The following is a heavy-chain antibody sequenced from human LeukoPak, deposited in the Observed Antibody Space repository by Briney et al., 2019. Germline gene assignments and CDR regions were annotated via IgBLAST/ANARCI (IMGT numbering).Heavy chain of an antibody. CDR2: ISYDGSNK. D-gene: IGHD2-21*02. CDR1: GFTFSSYA. V-gene: IGHV3-30*04. CDR3: ASQSSIVVVTAIFDY. J-gene: IGHJ4*02. Sequence: PARGSLRLSCAASGFTFSSYAMHWVRQAPGKGLEWVAVISYDGSNKYYADSVKGRFTISRDNAKNSLYLQMNSLRAEDTAVYYCASQSSIVVVTAIFDYWGQGTLVTVSS.